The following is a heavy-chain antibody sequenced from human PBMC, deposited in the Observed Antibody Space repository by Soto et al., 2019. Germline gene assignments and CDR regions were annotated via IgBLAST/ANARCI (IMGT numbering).Heavy chain of an antibody. J-gene: IGHJ4*02. V-gene: IGHV1-69*08. CDR1: GGTFSSYT. CDR3: ARELRDIVVVPAASYFDY. Sequence: QVQLVQSGAEVKKPGSSVKVSCKASGGTFSSYTISWVRQAPGQGLEWMGRIIPILGIANYAQKFQGRVTITADKSTSTAYMELSSLRSEDTDVYYCARELRDIVVVPAASYFDYWGQGTLVTVSS. CDR2: IIPILGIA. D-gene: IGHD2-2*01.